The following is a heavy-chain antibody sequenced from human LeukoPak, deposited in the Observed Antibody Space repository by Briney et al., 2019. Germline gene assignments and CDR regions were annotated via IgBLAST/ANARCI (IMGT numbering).Heavy chain of an antibody. J-gene: IGHJ4*02. Sequence: GESLKISCKGSGYSFTNYWIGWVRQMPGKGLEWMGIIHPRDSDTRYSPSFQGQVTISADKSISTAYLQWSSLKASDTAMYYCARRYCSGSSCYPFDYWGQGTLVTVSS. D-gene: IGHD2-15*01. V-gene: IGHV5-51*01. CDR1: GYSFTNYW. CDR2: IHPRDSDT. CDR3: ARRYCSGSSCYPFDY.